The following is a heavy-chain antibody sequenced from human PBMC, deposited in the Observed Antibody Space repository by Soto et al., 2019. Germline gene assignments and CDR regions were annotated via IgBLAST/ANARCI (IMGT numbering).Heavy chain of an antibody. Sequence: QLQLQESGPGLVKPSETLSLTCTVSGSSISSSRYYWAWIRQPPGKGLEWIGSIYKSGSTTYNLSLKSRVTMSVDTSNNQFSLILISVNAADTAVYYCATTYSSFYNWGKGTLVTVSS. D-gene: IGHD1-26*01. CDR3: ATTYSSFYN. V-gene: IGHV4-39*01. CDR2: IYKSGST. CDR1: GSSISSSRYY. J-gene: IGHJ4*02.